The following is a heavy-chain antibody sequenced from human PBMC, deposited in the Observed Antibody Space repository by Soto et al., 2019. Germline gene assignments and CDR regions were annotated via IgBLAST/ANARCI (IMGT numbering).Heavy chain of an antibody. Sequence: QVQLQESGPGLVKPSETLSLTCTVSGGSISSYYWSWIRQPPGKGLEWIGYIYYSGSTNYNPSLKRRVTISVATSKNQSSLKLSSVTAADTAVYYCARRYGGTFDYWGQGTLVTVSS. CDR3: ARRYGGTFDY. J-gene: IGHJ4*02. CDR1: GGSISSYY. V-gene: IGHV4-59*08. D-gene: IGHD2-15*01. CDR2: IYYSGST.